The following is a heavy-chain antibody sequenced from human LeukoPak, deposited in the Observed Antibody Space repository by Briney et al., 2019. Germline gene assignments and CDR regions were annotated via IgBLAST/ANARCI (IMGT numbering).Heavy chain of an antibody. CDR3: AREGDWYSRSWNPFDF. Sequence: SQTLSLTCAISGDSVSSNSAAWNWIRQSPSRGLEWLGRTYYRSKWYNDYAVSVKSRITINPDTSKNQFSLKLTSVTAADTAVYYCAREGDWYSRSWNPFDFWGQGTLVTVSS. CDR1: GDSVSSNSAA. D-gene: IGHD6-13*01. V-gene: IGHV6-1*01. CDR2: TYYRSKWYN. J-gene: IGHJ4*02.